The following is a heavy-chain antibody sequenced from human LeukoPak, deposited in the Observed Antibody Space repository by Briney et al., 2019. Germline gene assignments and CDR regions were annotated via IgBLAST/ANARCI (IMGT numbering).Heavy chain of an antibody. CDR1: GYTFTVYY. J-gene: IGHJ6*03. CDR2: INPNSGDT. D-gene: IGHD6-19*01. Sequence: GASVKVSFKASGYTFTVYYMHWVRQAPGQGLEWMGWINPNSGDTNYAQKFQGRVTMTRDTSISTAYMELSRLRSDDTALYYCARGVAGTYYYYYMDVWGKGTTVTVSS. V-gene: IGHV1-2*02. CDR3: ARGVAGTYYYYYMDV.